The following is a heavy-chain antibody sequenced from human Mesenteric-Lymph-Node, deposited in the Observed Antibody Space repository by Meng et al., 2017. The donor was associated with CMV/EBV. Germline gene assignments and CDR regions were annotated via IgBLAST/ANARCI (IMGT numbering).Heavy chain of an antibody. Sequence: SETLSLTCTVSGGSINNYYWAWIRQPPGKGLEWIGHSYYSGITDYNPSLKSRVTMSLGTSETQFSLRLKSVTAADTAVYYCATSSGWTYYFDNWGQGALVTVSS. V-gene: IGHV4-59*03. D-gene: IGHD6-19*01. CDR3: ATSSGWTYYFDN. CDR1: GGSINNYY. CDR2: SYYSGIT. J-gene: IGHJ4*02.